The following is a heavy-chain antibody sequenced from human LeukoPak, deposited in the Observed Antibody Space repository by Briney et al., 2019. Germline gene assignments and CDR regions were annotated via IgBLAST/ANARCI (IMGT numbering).Heavy chain of an antibody. CDR3: ARDGYNYGLDRFDY. Sequence: PSETLSLTCSVSGGSISSSSAYYWGWIRQPPGKGLEWIGSIYYSGNTYYNPSLKGRVTISVDMSKNQFSLRLTSVTAADTAVYYCARDGYNYGLDRFDYWGQGILVTVSS. D-gene: IGHD5-18*01. CDR2: IYYSGNT. J-gene: IGHJ4*02. V-gene: IGHV4-39*07. CDR1: GGSISSSSAYY.